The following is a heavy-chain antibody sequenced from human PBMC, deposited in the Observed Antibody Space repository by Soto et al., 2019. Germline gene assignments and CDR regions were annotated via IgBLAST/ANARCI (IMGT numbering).Heavy chain of an antibody. Sequence: QVQLVESGGGVVQPGRSLRLSCVASGFTFSSYGMHWVRQAPGKGLEWVAVIWYDGSNKYYADSVKGRFTISRDNSKNTLYLQMNSLRAEDTAVYYCARGGIAATDYYYGMDVWGQGTTVTVSS. D-gene: IGHD6-13*01. CDR3: ARGGIAATDYYYGMDV. V-gene: IGHV3-33*01. CDR2: IWYDGSNK. CDR1: GFTFSSYG. J-gene: IGHJ6*02.